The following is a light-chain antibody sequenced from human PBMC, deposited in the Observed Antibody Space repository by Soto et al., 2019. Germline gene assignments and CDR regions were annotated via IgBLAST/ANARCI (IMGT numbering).Light chain of an antibody. CDR1: QSVSSY. J-gene: IGKJ4*01. CDR2: DAS. CDR3: QQRSDWHLT. V-gene: IGKV3-11*01. Sequence: EIVLTQSPATLSLSPGERVTLSCRASQSVSSYFAWYQQKPGLAPRLLIYDASTRAAGIPARFSGSGSGTDFTLTISSLEPDDFAVYYCQQRSDWHLTFGGGTKVDIK.